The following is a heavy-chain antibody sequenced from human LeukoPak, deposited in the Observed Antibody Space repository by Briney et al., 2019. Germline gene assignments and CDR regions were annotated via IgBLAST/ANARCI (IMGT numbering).Heavy chain of an antibody. J-gene: IGHJ4*02. Sequence: GGSLRLSCAASGFTFSSYEMNWVRQAPGKGLEWASYISSSDSTIYYADSVKGRFTISRDNAKNSMYLQMNSLRAEDTAVYYCARDRWSASGSSWYDYWGQGTQVTVSS. D-gene: IGHD6-13*01. V-gene: IGHV3-48*03. CDR2: ISSSDSTI. CDR1: GFTFSSYE. CDR3: ARDRWSASGSSWYDY.